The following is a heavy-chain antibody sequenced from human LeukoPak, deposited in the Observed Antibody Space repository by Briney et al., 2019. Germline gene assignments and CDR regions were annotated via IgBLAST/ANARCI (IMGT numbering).Heavy chain of an antibody. Sequence: GGSLRLSCAASGFTFSSYDMHWVRQTTGKGLEWISAITTAGGTYYLGSVKGRFTISRDHAKNSLYLQMNSLRDEDTALYYCAREGAYSDGHPFDYWGQGALVTVSS. CDR3: AREGAYSDGHPFDY. CDR1: GFTFSSYD. J-gene: IGHJ4*02. D-gene: IGHD5-18*01. CDR2: ITTAGGT. V-gene: IGHV3-13*04.